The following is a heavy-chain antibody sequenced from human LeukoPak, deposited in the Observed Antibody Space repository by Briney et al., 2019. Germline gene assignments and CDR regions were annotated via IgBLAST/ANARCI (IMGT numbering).Heavy chain of an antibody. CDR2: IKYDGSST. J-gene: IGHJ6*02. CDR3: ARGLPNFYGMDV. Sequence: PGGSLRLSCVDSGFTFRDYSMSWVRQAPGKGLVWVSRIKYDGSSTNYADSVKGRFTISRDNAKNTLYLQMNSLRTEDTAVYYCARGLPNFYGMDVWGQGTTVTVSS. CDR1: GFTFRDYS. V-gene: IGHV3-74*01.